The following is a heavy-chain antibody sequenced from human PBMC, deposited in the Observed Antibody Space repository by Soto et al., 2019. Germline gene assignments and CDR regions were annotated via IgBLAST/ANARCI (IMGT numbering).Heavy chain of an antibody. Sequence: QVHLQESGPGLVEPSETLSLTCAVSGVSVSETYWWSWVRQPPGKGLEWIGEISHRGTPHYNASLWSRVSMSTDTSRNQSSLTLMSVTAADSASYFCARHVGVPGTRGFDSWGQGTLVTVSS. CDR1: GVSVSETYW. D-gene: IGHD6-13*01. V-gene: IGHV4-4*02. J-gene: IGHJ4*02. CDR3: ARHVGVPGTRGFDS. CDR2: ISHRGTP.